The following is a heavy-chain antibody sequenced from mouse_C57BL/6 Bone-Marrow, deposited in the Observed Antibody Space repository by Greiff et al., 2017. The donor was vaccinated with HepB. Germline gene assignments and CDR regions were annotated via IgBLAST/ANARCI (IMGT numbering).Heavy chain of an antibody. V-gene: IGHV7-1*01. CDR1: GFTFSDFY. J-gene: IGHJ1*03. D-gene: IGHD2-1*01. CDR3: ARGFIYYGNTGHWYFDV. Sequence: EVQLVESGGGLVQSGRSLRLSCATSGFTFSDFYMEWVRQAPGKGLEWIAASRNKANDYTTEYSASVKGRFIVSRDTYQSILYLQMNALRAEETAIYYCARGFIYYGNTGHWYFDVWGTGTTVTVSS. CDR2: SRNKANDYTT.